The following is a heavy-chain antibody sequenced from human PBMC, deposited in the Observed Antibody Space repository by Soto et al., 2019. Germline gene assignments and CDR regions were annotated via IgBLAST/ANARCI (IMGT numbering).Heavy chain of an antibody. CDR2: ISWNSGSI. Sequence: QPRGSLRLSCAASGFTFDDYAMHWVRQAPGKGLEWVSGISWNSGSIGYADSVKGRFTISRDNAKNSLYLRMNSLRAEDTALYYCAKDGPNYFDYWGQGTLVTVSS. CDR1: GFTFDDYA. CDR3: AKDGPNYFDY. J-gene: IGHJ4*02. V-gene: IGHV3-9*01.